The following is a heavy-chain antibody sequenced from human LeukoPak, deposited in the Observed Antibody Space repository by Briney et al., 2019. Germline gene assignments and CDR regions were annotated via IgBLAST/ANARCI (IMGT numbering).Heavy chain of an antibody. V-gene: IGHV1-69*04. Sequence: SVKASCKASGGTFSSYAISWVRQAPGQGLEWMGRIIPILGIANYAQKFQGRVTITADKSTSTAYMELSSLRSEDTAVYYCARAEGIVATIPLDYWGQGTLVTVSS. D-gene: IGHD5-12*01. CDR2: IIPILGIA. CDR1: GGTFSSYA. CDR3: ARAEGIVATIPLDY. J-gene: IGHJ4*02.